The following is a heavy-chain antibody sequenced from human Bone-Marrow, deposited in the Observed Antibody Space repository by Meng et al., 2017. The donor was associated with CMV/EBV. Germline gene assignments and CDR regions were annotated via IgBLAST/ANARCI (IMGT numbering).Heavy chain of an antibody. CDR3: ARDRENYGGLN. CDR2: ISYDGSNK. V-gene: IGHV3-30-3*01. CDR1: GLTFSSYA. D-gene: IGHD4-23*01. J-gene: IGHJ4*02. Sequence: GGSLRLSCAASGLTFSSYAMYWVRQAPGKGPEWVAVISYDGSNKYYADSVKGRFTISRDNSKNTLYLQMNSLRAEDTAVYYCARDRENYGGLNWGQGTLVTVSS.